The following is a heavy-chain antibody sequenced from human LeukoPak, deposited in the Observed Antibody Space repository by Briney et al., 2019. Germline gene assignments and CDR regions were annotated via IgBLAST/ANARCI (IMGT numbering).Heavy chain of an antibody. CDR3: ARASVQLWDPFGY. J-gene: IGHJ4*02. Sequence: GRSLRLSCAASGFAFSNFAMHWVRQAPGKGLEWVAVVSYEGTIKYYSDSAKGRFTISRDNSKNTLYLQMNSLRAEDTAVYYCARASVQLWDPFGYWGQGTLVTVSS. CDR1: GFAFSNFA. D-gene: IGHD5-18*01. CDR2: VSYEGTIK. V-gene: IGHV3-30*03.